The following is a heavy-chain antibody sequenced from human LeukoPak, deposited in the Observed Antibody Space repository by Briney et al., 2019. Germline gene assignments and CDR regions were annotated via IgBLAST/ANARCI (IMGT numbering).Heavy chain of an antibody. Sequence: PSETLSLTCAVYGGSFSGYYWSWIRQPPGKGLVWIGEINHSGSTNYNPSLKSRVTISVDTSKNQFSLKLSSVTAADTAVYYCARGVVPAAMFDYWGQGTLVTVSS. V-gene: IGHV4-34*01. J-gene: IGHJ4*02. CDR3: ARGVVPAAMFDY. D-gene: IGHD2-2*01. CDR1: GGSFSGYY. CDR2: INHSGST.